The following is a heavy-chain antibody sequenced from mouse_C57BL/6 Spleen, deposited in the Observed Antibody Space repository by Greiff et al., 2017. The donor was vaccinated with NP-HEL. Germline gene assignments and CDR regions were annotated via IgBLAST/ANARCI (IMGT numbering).Heavy chain of an antibody. J-gene: IGHJ3*01. D-gene: IGHD2-4*01. CDR2: IDPSDSYT. CDR1: GYTFTSYW. CDR3: ARGGLRRGFAY. Sequence: QVQLQQPGAELVMPGASVKLSCKASGYTFTSYWMHWVKQRPGQGLEWIGEIDPSDSYTNYNQKCKGKSTLTVDKSSSTAYMQLSSLTSEDSAVYYCARGGLRRGFAYWGQGTLVTVSA. V-gene: IGHV1-69*01.